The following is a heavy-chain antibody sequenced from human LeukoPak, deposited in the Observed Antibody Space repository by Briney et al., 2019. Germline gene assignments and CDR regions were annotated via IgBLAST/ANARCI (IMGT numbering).Heavy chain of an antibody. D-gene: IGHD2-21*02. J-gene: IGHJ5*02. CDR1: GFTFSSYA. CDR3: ANSYCGGDCYLP. Sequence: GGSLRLSCAASGFTFSSYAMSWVRQAPGKGLEWVSAISGSGGSTDYADSVKGRFTISRDNSKNTLYLQMNSLRVEDTAVYYCANSYCGGDCYLPWGQGTLVTVSS. V-gene: IGHV3-23*01. CDR2: ISGSGGST.